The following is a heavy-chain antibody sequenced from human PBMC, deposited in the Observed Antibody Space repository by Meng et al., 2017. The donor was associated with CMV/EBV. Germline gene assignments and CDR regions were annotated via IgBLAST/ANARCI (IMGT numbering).Heavy chain of an antibody. CDR3: AKGGVHSSSWGDY. CDR2: TSASGGST. CDR1: GFTFSSYA. V-gene: IGHV3-23*01. Sequence: GESLKISCAASGFTFSSYAMSWVRQAPGKGLEWVSATSASGGSTYYADSVKGRFTISRDNSKNTLYLQMNSLRAEDTAVYYCAKGGVHSSSWGDYWGQGTLVTVSS. D-gene: IGHD2-15*01. J-gene: IGHJ4*02.